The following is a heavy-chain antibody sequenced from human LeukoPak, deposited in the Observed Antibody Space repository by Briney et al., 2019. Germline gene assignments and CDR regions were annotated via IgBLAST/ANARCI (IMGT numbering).Heavy chain of an antibody. CDR2: ISSRGGYI. CDR3: ARDQLYYYGSGSYHPKNYGMDV. Sequence: SGGSLRLSCAASRFSFSTYSMNWVRQAPGKGLEWVSSISSRGGYIYYADSVKGRFTISRDNAKNSLYLQMNSLRAEDTALYYCARDQLYYYGSGSYHPKNYGMDVWGQGTTVTVSS. V-gene: IGHV3-21*04. J-gene: IGHJ6*02. CDR1: RFSFSTYS. D-gene: IGHD3-10*01.